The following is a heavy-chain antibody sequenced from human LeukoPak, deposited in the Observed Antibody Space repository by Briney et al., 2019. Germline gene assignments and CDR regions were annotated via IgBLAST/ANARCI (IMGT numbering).Heavy chain of an antibody. J-gene: IGHJ4*02. Sequence: ASVKVSCKASGGTFSSYAISWVRQAPGQGLEWMGGIFPIFGTANYAQKFQGRGTITADESTSTAYMEMSSLRSEDTAVYYCARGISSCWLTHFDYWGQGTLVTVSS. D-gene: IGHD6-13*01. CDR1: GGTFSSYA. CDR2: IFPIFGTA. V-gene: IGHV1-69*13. CDR3: ARGISSCWLTHFDY.